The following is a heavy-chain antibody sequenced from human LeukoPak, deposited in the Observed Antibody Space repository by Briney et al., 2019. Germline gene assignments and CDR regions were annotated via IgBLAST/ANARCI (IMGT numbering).Heavy chain of an antibody. J-gene: IGHJ4*02. CDR3: ARDSLYDSSGYRRFDY. V-gene: IGHV3-21*01. CDR1: GFTFSSYS. CDR2: ISSSSSYI. Sequence: GGSLRLSCAASGFTFSSYSMNWVRRAPGKGLEWVSSISSSSSYIYYADSVKGRLTISRDNAKNSLYLQMNSLRAEDTAVYYCARDSLYDSSGYRRFDYWGQGTLVTVSS. D-gene: IGHD3-22*01.